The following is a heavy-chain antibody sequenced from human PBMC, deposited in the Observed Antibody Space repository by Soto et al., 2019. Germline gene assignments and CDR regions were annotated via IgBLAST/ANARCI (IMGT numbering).Heavy chain of an antibody. CDR3: TGRYNWNDNYFDT. J-gene: IGHJ5*02. V-gene: IGHV4-39*01. CDR2: SYYSGTT. CDR1: GASISVQSYY. D-gene: IGHD1-20*01. Sequence: SETLSLTCTVSGASISVQSYYWTWIRQPPGKGHEWVGSSYYSGTTYLNPSLKSLATISVDTSKNQFSLRLTCVTAADTAIYYCTGRYNWNDNYFDTWGPGALVTVSS.